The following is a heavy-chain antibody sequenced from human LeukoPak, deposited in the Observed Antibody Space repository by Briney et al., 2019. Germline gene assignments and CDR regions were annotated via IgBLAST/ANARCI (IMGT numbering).Heavy chain of an antibody. Sequence: GGSLRLSCAASGFTFSSYAMSWVRQAPGKGLEWVGRIKSKTGGGKTDYAAPVKGRFTISRDDSKNTLYLQMNSLETEDTAVYYCTPNLFDYWGQGTLVTVSS. CDR2: IKSKTGGGKT. CDR1: GFTFSSYA. J-gene: IGHJ4*02. CDR3: TPNLFDY. V-gene: IGHV3-15*01.